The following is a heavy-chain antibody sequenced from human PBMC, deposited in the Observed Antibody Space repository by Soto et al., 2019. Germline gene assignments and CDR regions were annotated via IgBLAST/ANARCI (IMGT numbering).Heavy chain of an antibody. D-gene: IGHD6-13*01. J-gene: IGHJ5*02. V-gene: IGHV5-51*01. CDR3: ARRYSSSWYGWFDP. Sequence: GESLKISCKGSGYSFTNFWIGWVRQMPGRGLEWMGIIYPGDSDTRYSPSFQGQVTISADKSISTAYLQWSSLKASDTAMYYCARRYSSSWYGWFDPWGQGTLVTVSS. CDR2: IYPGDSDT. CDR1: GYSFTNFW.